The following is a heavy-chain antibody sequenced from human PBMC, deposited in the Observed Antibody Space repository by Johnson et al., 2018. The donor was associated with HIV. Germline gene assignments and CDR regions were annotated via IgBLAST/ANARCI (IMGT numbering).Heavy chain of an antibody. CDR3: ARATPGIAAAGPTHPSAFDI. Sequence: QVLLVESGGGLVQPGRSLRLSCAASGFTFSRYGMHWVRQAPGKGLEWVAVISYDGSNKYYADSVKGRFTIYRDNSKNTLYLQMNSLRAEDTAVYYCARATPGIAAAGPTHPSAFDIWGQGTMVTVSS. D-gene: IGHD6-13*01. J-gene: IGHJ3*02. V-gene: IGHV3-30*19. CDR1: GFTFSRYG. CDR2: ISYDGSNK.